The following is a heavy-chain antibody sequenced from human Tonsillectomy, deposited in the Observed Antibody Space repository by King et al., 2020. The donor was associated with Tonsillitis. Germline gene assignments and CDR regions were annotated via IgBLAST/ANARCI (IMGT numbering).Heavy chain of an antibody. CDR1: GFTLSSYG. J-gene: IGHJ6*01. CDR2: ISYDGSNK. Sequence: VQLVESGGGVVQPGRSLRLSCAASGFTLSSYGMHWVRQAPGKGLEWVAVISYDGSNKYHADSVKGRFTISRDNSKNTLYLQMNSLRAEDTAVYYCAKGIRCTILGVVSDYYYYGMDVWGQGTTVIVST. D-gene: IGHD3-3*01. CDR3: AKGIRCTILGVVSDYYYYGMDV. V-gene: IGHV3-30*18.